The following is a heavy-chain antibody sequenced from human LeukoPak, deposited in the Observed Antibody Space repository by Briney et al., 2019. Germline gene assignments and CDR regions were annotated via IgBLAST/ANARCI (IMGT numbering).Heavy chain of an antibody. CDR3: ARGPFYYYDSSGYPNWFDP. V-gene: IGHV4-31*03. D-gene: IGHD3-22*01. J-gene: IGHJ5*02. Sequence: PSETLSLTCTVSGGSISSGGYSWSWIRQHPGKGLEWIGYIYYSGSTYYNPSLKSRVTISVDTSKNQFSLKLSSVTAADTAVYYCARGPFYYYDSSGYPNWFDPWGQGTLVTVSS. CDR2: IYYSGST. CDR1: GGSISSGGYS.